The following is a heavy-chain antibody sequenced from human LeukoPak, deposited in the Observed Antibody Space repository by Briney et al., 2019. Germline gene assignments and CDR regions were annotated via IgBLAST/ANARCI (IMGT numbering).Heavy chain of an antibody. CDR3: ARASLRFLEWYPYYFDY. V-gene: IGHV4-4*07. CDR1: GGSINSYF. Sequence: SETLSLTCTVSGGSINSYFWTWIRQPAGKGLEWIGRIYTGGSTNYNPSLKSRVTISVDTSKNQFSLKLSSVTAAATAVYYCARASLRFLEWYPYYFDYWGQGTLVTVSS. CDR2: IYTGGST. D-gene: IGHD3-3*01. J-gene: IGHJ4*02.